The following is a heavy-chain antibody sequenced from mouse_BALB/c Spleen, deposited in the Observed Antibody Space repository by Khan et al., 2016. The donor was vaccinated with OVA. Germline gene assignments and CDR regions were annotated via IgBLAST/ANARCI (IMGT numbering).Heavy chain of an antibody. D-gene: IGHD2-12*01. J-gene: IGHJ3*01. CDR3: ARSTYRYAFVY. Sequence: EVELVESGPSLVKPSQTLSLTCSVTGDSITSGYWNWIRKFPGNKLEYMGYIIYTGYTYYNPSLKSRISITRHTSKNQYYRQLSSVTDEDTATYXCARSTYRYAFVYWGQGTLVTVSA. CDR2: IIYTGYT. V-gene: IGHV3-8*02. CDR1: GDSITSGY.